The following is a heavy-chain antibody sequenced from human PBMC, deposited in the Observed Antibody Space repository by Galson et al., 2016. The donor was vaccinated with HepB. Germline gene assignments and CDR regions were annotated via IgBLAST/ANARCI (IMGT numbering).Heavy chain of an antibody. D-gene: IGHD6-19*01. CDR1: AETFDGYG. CDR3: TRRPSGNDPFDI. Sequence: SLRLSCAGSAETFDGYGMHWVRQRPGKGLEWVSGISGNSGIIIYADSVKGRFTTSRDNAKKTLYLQMNSLKLEDSALYHCTRRPSGNDPFDIWGQGTMVTVSS. CDR2: ISGNSGII. V-gene: IGHV3-9*01. J-gene: IGHJ3*02.